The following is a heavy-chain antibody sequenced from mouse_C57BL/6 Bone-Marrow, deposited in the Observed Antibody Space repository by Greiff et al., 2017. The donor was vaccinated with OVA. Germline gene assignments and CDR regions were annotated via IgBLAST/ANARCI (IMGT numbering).Heavy chain of an antibody. CDR3: ARRGSNDDLYFDV. D-gene: IGHD2-12*01. V-gene: IGHV5-2*01. CDR1: EYEFPSHD. Sequence: EVHLVESGGGLVQPGESLKLSCESNEYEFPSHDMSWVRKTPEKRLELVAAINSDGGSTYYPDTMERRFIISRDNTKKTLDLQMSSVRTEDYALYYCARRGSNDDLYFDVWGTGTTVTVSS. CDR2: INSDGGST. J-gene: IGHJ1*03.